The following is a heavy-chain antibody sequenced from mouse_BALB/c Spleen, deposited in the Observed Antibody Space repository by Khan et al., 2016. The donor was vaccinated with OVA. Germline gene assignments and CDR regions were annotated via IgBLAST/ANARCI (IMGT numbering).Heavy chain of an antibody. Sequence: QVQLKESGPGLAAPSQSLSITYTISGFSLTNYGVHWVRQPPGKGLEWLVVIWSDGSTTYNSAFKSRLTITKDNSQSQVFLKMNSLQTDDTAIYFCARQPYYHYNIMDYWGQGTSVTVSS. CDR3: ARQPYYHYNIMDY. CDR1: GFSLTNYG. J-gene: IGHJ4*01. V-gene: IGHV2-6-1*01. D-gene: IGHD2-10*01. CDR2: IWSDGST.